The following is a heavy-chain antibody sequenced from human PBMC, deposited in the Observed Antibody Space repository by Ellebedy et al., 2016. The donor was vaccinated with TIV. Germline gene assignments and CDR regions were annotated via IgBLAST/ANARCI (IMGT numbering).Heavy chain of an antibody. J-gene: IGHJ3*02. CDR1: GFTFRSYA. D-gene: IGHD5-18*01. Sequence: GESLKISCAASGFTFRSYAISWVRQAPGKGLEWVSAISGSGGSTYYADSVKGRFTISRDNSKNTPYLQMNSLRAEDTAVNYCASQLGDAFDIWGQGTMVTVSS. V-gene: IGHV3-23*01. CDR3: ASQLGDAFDI. CDR2: ISGSGGST.